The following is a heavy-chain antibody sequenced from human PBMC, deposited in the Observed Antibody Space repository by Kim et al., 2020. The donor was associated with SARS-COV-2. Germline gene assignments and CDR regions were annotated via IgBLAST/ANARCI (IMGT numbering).Heavy chain of an antibody. D-gene: IGHD3-22*01. CDR1: GFTFSSYA. CDR2: ISGSGGST. Sequence: GGSLILSCAASGFTFSSYAMSWVRQAPGKGLEWVSAISGSGGSTYYADSVKGRFTISRDNSKNTLYLQMNSLRAEDTAVYYCAKYYTEWNYYDSSGYYYFGYWGQGTLVTVSS. CDR3: AKYYTEWNYYDSSGYYYFGY. J-gene: IGHJ4*02. V-gene: IGHV3-23*01.